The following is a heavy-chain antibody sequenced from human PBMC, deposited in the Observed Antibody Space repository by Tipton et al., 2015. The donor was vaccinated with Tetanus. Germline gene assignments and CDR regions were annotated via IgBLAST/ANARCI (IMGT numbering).Heavy chain of an antibody. D-gene: IGHD5-18*01. CDR2: IWFDGSKT. CDR3: ARGANNYGHYLDY. J-gene: IGHJ4*02. CDR1: GFTLRRYG. Sequence: SGFTLRRYGMHWVRQAPGKGLEWVAIIWFDGSKTYYADSVKGRFIVSRDNTKSMLYLQMNTLRAEDTAVYYCARGANNYGHYLDYWGQGTLVTVSS. V-gene: IGHV3-33*01.